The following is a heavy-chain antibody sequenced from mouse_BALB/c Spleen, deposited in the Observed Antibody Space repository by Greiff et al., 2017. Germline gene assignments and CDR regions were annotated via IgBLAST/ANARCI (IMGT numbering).Heavy chain of an antibody. CDR3: ARIYYGTDYYAMDY. CDR2: IWSGGST. V-gene: IGHV2-2*02. CDR1: GFSLTSYG. Sequence: VKLMESGPGLVQPSQSLSITCTVSGFSLTSYGVHWVRQSPGKGLEWLGVIWSGGSTDYNAAFISRLSISKDNSKSQVFFKMNSLQANDTAIYYCARIYYGTDYYAMDYWGQGTSVTVSS. J-gene: IGHJ4*01. D-gene: IGHD2-1*01.